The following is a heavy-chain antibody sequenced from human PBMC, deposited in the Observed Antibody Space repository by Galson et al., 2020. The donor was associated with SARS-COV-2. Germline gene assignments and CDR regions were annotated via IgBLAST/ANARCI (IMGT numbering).Heavy chain of an antibody. J-gene: IGHJ6*04. V-gene: IGHV4-59*08. CDR3: ASRTTRFLSMDV. D-gene: IGHD3-3*01. CDR2: IYYSGST. Sequence: SETLSLTCTASGGSISSYYWSWIRQPPGKGLEWIGYIYYSGSTNYNPSLKSRVTISVDTSKNQFSLKLSSVTAADTAVYYCASRTTRFLSMDVWGKGTTVTVSS. CDR1: GGSISSYY.